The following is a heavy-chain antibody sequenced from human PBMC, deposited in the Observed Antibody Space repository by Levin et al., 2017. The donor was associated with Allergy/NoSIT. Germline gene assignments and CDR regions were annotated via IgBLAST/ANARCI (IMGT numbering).Heavy chain of an antibody. V-gene: IGHV3-66*01. D-gene: IGHD6-19*01. J-gene: IGHJ4*02. CDR3: ARGSQWLVRDFDY. CDR2: IHSGGNT. Sequence: LSGGSLRLSCAASGFTVSTSYMSWVRQAPGKGLEWVSLIHSGGNTYYADSLKGRFTISTDSSQNSLHLQMNDLRPGDTAMYYCARGSQWLVRDFDYWGQGTLVTVSS. CDR1: GFTVSTSY.